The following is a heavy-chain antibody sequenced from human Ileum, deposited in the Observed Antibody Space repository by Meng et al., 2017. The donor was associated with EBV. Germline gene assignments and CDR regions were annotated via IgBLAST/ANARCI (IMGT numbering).Heavy chain of an antibody. CDR1: GGSIRSDS. CDR2: IYHTGIA. J-gene: IGHJ4*02. V-gene: IGHV4-30-2*01. Sequence: QLHLQEAGPGLLRPAETLSLTYAVSGGSIRSDSWTWNRQPPGKGLEWMGYIYHTGIAYYNASLKSRVTMSVDTSKNQFSLTLTSVTAADTAMYYCARDVGYGIIDQWGQGTLVTVSS. CDR3: ARDVGYGIIDQ. D-gene: IGHD6-13*01.